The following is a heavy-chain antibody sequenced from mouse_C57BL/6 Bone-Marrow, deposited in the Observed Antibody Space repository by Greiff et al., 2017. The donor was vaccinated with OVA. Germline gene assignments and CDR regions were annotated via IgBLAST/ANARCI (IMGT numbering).Heavy chain of an antibody. CDR3: ARGWDGYPWFAY. CDR1: GYTFTSYW. Sequence: QVQLQQPGAELVKPGASVKMSCKASGYTFTSYWITWVKQRPGQGLAWIGDIYPGSGSTNYNEKFKSKATLTVDTSSSTAYMQLISLTSEDSAVYYCARGWDGYPWFAYWGQGTLVTVSA. J-gene: IGHJ3*01. CDR2: IYPGSGST. D-gene: IGHD2-3*01. V-gene: IGHV1-55*01.